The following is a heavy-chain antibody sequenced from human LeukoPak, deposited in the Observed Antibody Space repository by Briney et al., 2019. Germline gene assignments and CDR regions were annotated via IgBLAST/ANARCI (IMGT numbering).Heavy chain of an antibody. CDR3: ARHMNYYLYY. CDR1: GFTFSSYW. J-gene: IGHJ4*02. CDR2: IKQDGSEE. Sequence: PGGTLSLSCAASGFTFSSYWMSWVRQAPGKGLDWVPNIKQDGSEEYYVDSVKGRFTISRDNAKNTLYLQMNSPRAEDTAVNYCARHMNYYLYYWCQETLVTVSS. D-gene: IGHD3-10*01. V-gene: IGHV3-7*01.